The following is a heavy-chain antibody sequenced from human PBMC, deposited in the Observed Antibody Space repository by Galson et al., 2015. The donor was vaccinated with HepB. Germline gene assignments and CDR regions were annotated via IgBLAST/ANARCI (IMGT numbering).Heavy chain of an antibody. J-gene: IGHJ6*03. Sequence: SVKVSCKASEYTFTDYVVNWVRQAPGQGLEWMGWMNTNTGKPTYAPGFAGRFVFSLDTSVPTAYLQISSLETDDTAVYYCARSPLRFLDWLPYYDYYDRDVWGEGTTVTVSS. CDR1: EYTFTDYV. V-gene: IGHV7-4-1*02. CDR3: ARSPLRFLDWLPYYDYYDRDV. D-gene: IGHD3-3*01. CDR2: MNTNTGKP.